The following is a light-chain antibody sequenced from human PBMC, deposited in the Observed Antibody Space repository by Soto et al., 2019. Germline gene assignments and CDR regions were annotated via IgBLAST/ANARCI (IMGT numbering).Light chain of an antibody. V-gene: IGLV1-47*01. CDR3: AAWDDSLSAYV. CDR1: SSNIGSNS. CDR2: RNN. J-gene: IGLJ1*01. Sequence: QASRTEPPSASGTPGQRVTISCSGSSSNIGSNSVYRHQQLPGTAPKLLIYRNNQRPSGVPDRFSDSKSGTSASLAISGLRSEDEADYYCAAWDDSLSAYVFGTGTKVTVL.